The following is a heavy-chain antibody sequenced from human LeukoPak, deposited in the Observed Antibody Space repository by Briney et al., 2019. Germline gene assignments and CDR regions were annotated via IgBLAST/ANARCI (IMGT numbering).Heavy chain of an antibody. D-gene: IGHD2-8*01. J-gene: IGHJ4*02. CDR3: ARGRLKCTNGVCYNYFDY. V-gene: IGHV4-34*01. Sequence: SETLSLTCTVSGGSISSYYWSWIRQPPGKGLEWIGEINHSGSTNYNPSLKSRVTISVDTSKNQFSLKLSSVTAADTAVYYCARGRLKCTNGVCYNYFDYWGQGTLVTVSS. CDR1: GGSISSYY. CDR2: INHSGST.